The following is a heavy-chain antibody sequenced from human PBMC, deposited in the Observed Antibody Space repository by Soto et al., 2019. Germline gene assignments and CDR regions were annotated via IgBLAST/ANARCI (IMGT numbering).Heavy chain of an antibody. CDR1: GGSFSGYD. CDR2: INHSGST. J-gene: IGHJ4*02. Sequence: PSETLSLTCAVYGGSFSGYDWTWIRQPPGTGLEWIGEINHSGSTNYNPSLKSRVTISVDTSKNQFSLKLTSVTAADTAVYYCARDKITILFDYWGQGTLVTVSS. D-gene: IGHD3-10*01. V-gene: IGHV4-34*01. CDR3: ARDKITILFDY.